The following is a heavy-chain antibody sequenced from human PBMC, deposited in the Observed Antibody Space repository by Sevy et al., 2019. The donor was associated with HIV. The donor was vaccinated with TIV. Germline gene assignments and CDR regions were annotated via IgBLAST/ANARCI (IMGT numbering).Heavy chain of an antibody. Sequence: GGSLRLSCAASGFIFSSYVMSWVRQAQGKGLEWVSTISGSGGSTYYADSVKGRFTISRDNSKNTLDLQMNSLRAEDTAVYYCEAIATAGRDYWGQGTLVTVSS. V-gene: IGHV3-23*01. CDR1: GFIFSSYV. CDR3: EAIATAGRDY. CDR2: ISGSGGST. J-gene: IGHJ4*02. D-gene: IGHD6-13*01.